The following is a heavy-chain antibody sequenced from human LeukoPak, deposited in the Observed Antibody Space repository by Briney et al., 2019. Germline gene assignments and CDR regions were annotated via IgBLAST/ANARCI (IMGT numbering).Heavy chain of an antibody. CDR1: GFRLSSYG. V-gene: IGHV3-53*01. Sequence: GGSLRLSCSASGFRLSSYGVSWVRQAPGKGLEWVSVIYSGGSTYYADSVKGRFTISRDNSKNTLYLQMNSLRAEDTAVYYCARVRQQVDYWGQGTLVTVSS. D-gene: IGHD6-13*01. CDR3: ARVRQQVDY. J-gene: IGHJ4*02. CDR2: IYSGGST.